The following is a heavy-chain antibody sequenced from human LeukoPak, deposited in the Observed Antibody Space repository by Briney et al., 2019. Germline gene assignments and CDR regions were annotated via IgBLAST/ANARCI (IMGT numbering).Heavy chain of an antibody. J-gene: IGHJ6*02. CDR1: GFTFSSYA. CDR2: ISYDGSNK. V-gene: IGHV3-30-3*01. CDR3: AKVGTLATLLVSSYGMDV. D-gene: IGHD1-7*01. Sequence: QSGGSLRLSCAASGFTFSSYAMHWVRQAPGKGLEWVAVISYDGSNKYYADSVKGRFTISRDNSKNTLYLQMNSLRAEDTAVYYCAKVGTLATLLVSSYGMDVWGQGTTVTVSS.